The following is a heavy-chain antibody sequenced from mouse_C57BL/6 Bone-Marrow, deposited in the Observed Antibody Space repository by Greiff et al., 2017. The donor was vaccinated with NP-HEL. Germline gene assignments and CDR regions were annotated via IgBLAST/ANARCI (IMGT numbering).Heavy chain of an antibody. CDR2: ISSGGSYT. CDR3: ARHPHLTTVVAYYAMDY. J-gene: IGHJ4*01. D-gene: IGHD1-1*01. CDR1: GFTFSSYG. Sequence: EVKLVESGGDLVKPGGSLKLSCAASGFTFSSYGMSWVRQTPDKRLEWVATISSGGSYTYYPDSVKGRFTISRDNAKNTLYLQMSSLKSEDTAMYYCARHPHLTTVVAYYAMDYWGQGTSVTVSS. V-gene: IGHV5-6*01.